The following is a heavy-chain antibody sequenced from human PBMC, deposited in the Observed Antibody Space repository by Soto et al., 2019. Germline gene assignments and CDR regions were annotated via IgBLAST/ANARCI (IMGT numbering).Heavy chain of an antibody. J-gene: IGHJ6*02. V-gene: IGHV3-33*01. Sequence: PGGSLRLSCAASGFTFSSYGMHWVRQAPGKGLEWVAVIWYDGSNKYYADSVKGRFTISRDNSKNTLYLQMNSLRAEDTAVYYCARDARSKRYGMDVWGQGTTVTVSS. CDR1: GFTFSSYG. CDR2: IWYDGSNK. CDR3: ARDARSKRYGMDV.